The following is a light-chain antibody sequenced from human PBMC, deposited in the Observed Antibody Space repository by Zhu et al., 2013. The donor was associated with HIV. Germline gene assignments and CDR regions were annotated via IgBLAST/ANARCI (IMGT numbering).Light chain of an antibody. J-gene: IGKJ4*01. Sequence: DIQMTQSPSSLSASVGDRVTITCRASQSISTLLNWYQQKPGKAPKVLIYAASSLQSGVPSRFSGSGSGTEFTLTISSLQPEDFATYFCQQSYSTLALTFGGGTKVEMK. V-gene: IGKV1-39*01. CDR1: QSISTL. CDR2: AAS. CDR3: QQSYSTLALT.